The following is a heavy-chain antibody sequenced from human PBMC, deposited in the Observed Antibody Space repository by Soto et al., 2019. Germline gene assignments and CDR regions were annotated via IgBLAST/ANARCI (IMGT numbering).Heavy chain of an antibody. J-gene: IGHJ6*02. V-gene: IGHV1-69*13. D-gene: IGHD2-15*01. CDR2: IIPIFGTA. CDR1: GGTFSSYA. CDR3: AREVVVVVAATSPSRTDYYCYGMDF. Sequence: SVKVSCKASGGTFSSYAISWVRQAPGQGLEWMGGIIPIFGTANYAQKFQGRVTITADESTSTAYMELSSLRSEDTAVYYCAREVVVVVAATSPSRTDYYCYGMDFCGQGTTVTVSS.